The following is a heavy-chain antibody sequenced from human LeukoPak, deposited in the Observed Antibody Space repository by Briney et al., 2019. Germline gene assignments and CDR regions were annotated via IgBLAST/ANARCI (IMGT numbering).Heavy chain of an antibody. CDR1: VYTFTGYY. Sequence: ASVKVSCKASVYTFTGYYMHWVREAPGQGLEWMGRINPNSGGTYDAQKCQGRVTMTRNTSISTAYMELSRLRSDDTAGYYCARDRSSSWYNYWGQGTLVTVSS. CDR3: ARDRSSSWYNY. D-gene: IGHD6-13*01. V-gene: IGHV1-2*06. CDR2: INPNSGGT. J-gene: IGHJ4*02.